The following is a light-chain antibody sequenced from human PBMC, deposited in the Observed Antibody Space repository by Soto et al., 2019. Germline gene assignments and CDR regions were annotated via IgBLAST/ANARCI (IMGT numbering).Light chain of an antibody. Sequence: QSALTQPASVSGSPGQWVTISCTGTSSDVGGYNYVSWYQQHPGKAPKLMIYDVSNRPSRVSNRFSGSKSGTTASLAISGLQAEDEADYYCSSYSSSMTPYVYGTGTMLTVL. CDR2: DVS. CDR1: SSDVGGYNY. V-gene: IGLV2-14*01. CDR3: SSYSSSMTPYV. J-gene: IGLJ1*01.